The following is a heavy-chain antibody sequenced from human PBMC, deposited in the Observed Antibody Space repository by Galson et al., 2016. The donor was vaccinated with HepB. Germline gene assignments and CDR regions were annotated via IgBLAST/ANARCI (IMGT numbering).Heavy chain of an antibody. V-gene: IGHV4-4*02. D-gene: IGHD2-15*01. CDR2: VFHNGNA. Sequence: EPLSLTCTVSGGSISSSNWWSWVRPPPGQGLEWIGDVFHNGNANYKSSLKSRVTISVDKSKNQFSLNLTSVTAADTAGYYCASRLYCSGGSCYIFDSWGPGTLVTVSS. CDR3: ASRLYCSGGSCYIFDS. CDR1: GGSISSSNW. J-gene: IGHJ4*02.